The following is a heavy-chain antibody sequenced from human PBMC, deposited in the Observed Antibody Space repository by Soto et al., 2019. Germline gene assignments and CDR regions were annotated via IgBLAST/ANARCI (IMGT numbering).Heavy chain of an antibody. D-gene: IGHD6-19*01. V-gene: IGHV2-70*11. Sequence: VSGPTLVNPTQTLTLTCTFSGFSLSTSGMCVSWIRQPPGKALEWLARIDWDDDKYYSTSLKTRLTISKDASKNQVVLTMTNMDPVDTATYYCARAGYSSGWYRTQPPYYFDYWGQGTLVTVSS. CDR1: GFSLSTSGMC. CDR2: IDWDDDK. CDR3: ARAGYSSGWYRTQPPYYFDY. J-gene: IGHJ4*02.